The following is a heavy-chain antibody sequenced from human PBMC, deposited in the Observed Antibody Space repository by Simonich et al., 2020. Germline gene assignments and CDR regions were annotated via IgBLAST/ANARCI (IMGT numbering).Heavy chain of an antibody. CDR3: ARSLKSWGSGGFDP. CDR1: GYSISSGYY. Sequence: QVQLQESGPGLVKPSETLSLTCAVSGYSISSGYYWGWIRQPPGKGLEWIGSIYHSGSTYYNPPLKSRVTISVDTSKNQFSLKRSSVTAADTAVYYCARSLKSWGSGGFDPWGQGTLVTVSS. D-gene: IGHD7-27*01. V-gene: IGHV4-38-2*01. J-gene: IGHJ5*02. CDR2: IYHSGST.